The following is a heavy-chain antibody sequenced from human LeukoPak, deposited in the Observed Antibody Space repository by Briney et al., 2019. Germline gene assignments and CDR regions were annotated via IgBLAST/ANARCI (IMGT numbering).Heavy chain of an antibody. V-gene: IGHV4-31*03. J-gene: IGHJ4*02. CDR3: ARDGPRHVLDY. CDR2: IFYREST. Sequence: SDTLSLTCTVSGGSIRSDGYYWSWIRQHPGKGLDWIGYIFYRESTYYNPSLKSRVTISVDTSKNQFSLKLSSVTAADTAVYYCARDGPRHVLDYWGQGTLVTVSS. D-gene: IGHD3-10*02. CDR1: GGSIRSDGYY.